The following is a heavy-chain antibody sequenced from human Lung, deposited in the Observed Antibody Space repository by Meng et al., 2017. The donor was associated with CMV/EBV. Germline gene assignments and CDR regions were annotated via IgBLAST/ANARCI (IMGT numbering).Heavy chain of an antibody. D-gene: IGHD2-2*01. CDR1: GFTFSSYA. CDR3: AKDSPIVVVPAAIIPSND. V-gene: IGHV3-23*01. CDR2: ISGSGGST. Sequence: GGSXRLXXAASGFTFSSYAMSWVRQAPGKGLEWVSAISGSGGSTYYADSVKGRFTISRDNSKNTLYLQMNSLRAEDTAVYYCAKDSPIVVVPAAIIPSNDWXQGTLVTVSS. J-gene: IGHJ4*02.